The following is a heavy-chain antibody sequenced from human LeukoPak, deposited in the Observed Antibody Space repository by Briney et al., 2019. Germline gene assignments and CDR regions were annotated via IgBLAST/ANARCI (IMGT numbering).Heavy chain of an antibody. CDR1: GGSFSGHC. CDR3: ARQRRYCSSTSCYTNYYYYYMDV. Sequence: SSETLSLTCAVYGGSFSGHCWSWIRQPPGKGLEWIGEINHSGSTNYNPSLKSRVTISVDTSKNQFSLKLSSVTAADTAVYYCARQRRYCSSTSCYTNYYYYYMDVWGKGTTVTVSS. V-gene: IGHV4-34*01. J-gene: IGHJ6*03. D-gene: IGHD2-2*02. CDR2: INHSGST.